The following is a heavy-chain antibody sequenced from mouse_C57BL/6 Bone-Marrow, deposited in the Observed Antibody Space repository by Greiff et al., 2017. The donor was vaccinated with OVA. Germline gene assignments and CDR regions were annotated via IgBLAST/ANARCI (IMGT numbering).Heavy chain of an antibody. CDR2: IWSGGST. J-gene: IGHJ3*01. D-gene: IGHD2-1*01. CDR3: ARIMNYYPFAY. Sequence: VQLQQSGPGLVQPSQSLSITCTVSGFSLTSYGVHWVRQSPGKGLEWLGVIWSGGSTDYNAAFISRLSISKDNSKSQVFFKMNRLQADDTAIYYCARIMNYYPFAYWGQGTLVTVSA. CDR1: GFSLTSYG. V-gene: IGHV2-2*01.